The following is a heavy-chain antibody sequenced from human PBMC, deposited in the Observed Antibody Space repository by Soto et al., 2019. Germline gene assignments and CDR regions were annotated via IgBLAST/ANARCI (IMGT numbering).Heavy chain of an antibody. J-gene: IGHJ4*02. V-gene: IGHV1-8*01. D-gene: IGHD4-17*01. Sequence: QVKLVQSGTEVREPGASVKVSCKSSGYTFTTYHINWVRQATGQGLEWMGSMDPNSGHTVYAQKFQGRVTMTRSTSISTAYMELSSRISDDTAIYYCARAHDSGDVDYWGQGTLVTVSS. CDR3: ARAHDSGDVDY. CDR2: MDPNSGHT. CDR1: GYTFTTYH.